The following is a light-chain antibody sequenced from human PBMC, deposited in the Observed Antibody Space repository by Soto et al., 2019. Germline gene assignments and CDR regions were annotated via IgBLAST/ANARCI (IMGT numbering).Light chain of an antibody. CDR2: GAS. CDR3: RQFGTSPPYT. CDR1: QSVSSNY. J-gene: IGKJ5*01. V-gene: IGKV3-20*01. Sequence: ESVLTQSPGTLSLSPGERATLSCRASQSVSSNYLAWYQQKPGQAPRLLIYGASSRATGIPDRFSGSGSGTDFTLTISRLEPEDFAVYYCRQFGTSPPYTFGQGTRLEIK.